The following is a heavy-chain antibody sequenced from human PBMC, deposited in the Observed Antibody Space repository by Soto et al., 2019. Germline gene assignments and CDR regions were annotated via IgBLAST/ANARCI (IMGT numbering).Heavy chain of an antibody. Sequence: PGGSLRLSCAASGFTFSSYAMHWVRQAPGKGLEWVAVISYDGGTTDYAEPVKGRFTVSRDDSKNTLYLQMNSLKIEDTAVYYCTTDCRSTARCFAEDFWGQGTLVTVSS. D-gene: IGHD2-2*01. J-gene: IGHJ4*02. CDR3: TTDCRSTARCFAEDF. V-gene: IGHV3-30*04. CDR1: GFTFSSYA. CDR2: ISYDGGTT.